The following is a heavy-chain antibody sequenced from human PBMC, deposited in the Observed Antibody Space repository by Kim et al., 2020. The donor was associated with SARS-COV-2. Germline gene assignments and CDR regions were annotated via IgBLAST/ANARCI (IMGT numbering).Heavy chain of an antibody. Sequence: SVKVSCKASGGTFSSYAISWVRQAPGQGLEWMGGIIPIFGTANYAQKFQGRVTITADESTSTAYMELSSLRSEDTAVYYCARGGPITIFGVVIRSHYYYYDMDVWGQGTTVTVSS. CDR2: IIPIFGTA. V-gene: IGHV1-69*13. D-gene: IGHD3-3*01. J-gene: IGHJ6*02. CDR3: ARGGPITIFGVVIRSHYYYYDMDV. CDR1: GGTFSSYA.